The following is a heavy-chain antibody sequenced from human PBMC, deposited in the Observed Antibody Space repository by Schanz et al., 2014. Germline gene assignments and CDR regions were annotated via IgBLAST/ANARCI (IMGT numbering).Heavy chain of an antibody. Sequence: QVQLVESGGGVVQPGRSRRLSCEASGFTFSSYGMHWVRQAPGKGLEWVAVISYDGNNEDYADSVKGRFSISRDNSQNTLYLQMDSLRPEDTAVYYCMAMGRNTSHYFDHWGQGTLVTVSS. CDR1: GFTFSSYG. V-gene: IGHV3-30*03. J-gene: IGHJ4*02. D-gene: IGHD1-1*01. CDR3: MAMGRNTSHYFDH. CDR2: ISYDGNNE.